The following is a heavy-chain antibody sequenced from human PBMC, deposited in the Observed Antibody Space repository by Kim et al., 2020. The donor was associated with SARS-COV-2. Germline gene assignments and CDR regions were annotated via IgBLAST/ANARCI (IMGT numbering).Heavy chain of an antibody. CDR3: ARDLDY. J-gene: IGHJ4*02. Sequence: KQTGNSRFYVDAVKSRFTISRDNAKNSLSLQMNSLRVEDTAVYYCARDLDYWGQGTLVTVSS. V-gene: IGHV3-7*03. CDR2: KQTGNSR.